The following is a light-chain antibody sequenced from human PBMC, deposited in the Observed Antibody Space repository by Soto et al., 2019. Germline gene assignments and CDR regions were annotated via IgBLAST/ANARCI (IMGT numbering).Light chain of an antibody. V-gene: IGKV3-20*01. J-gene: IGKJ1*01. Sequence: EFVLTQSPGTLSLSPGERATLSCRASQTIRNNYLAWYQQKPGQAPRLLIYDASSRATGIQDRFRGGGSGTDFTLTIRRLEPEDFALYYCKQYGSSPWTFGQGTKVDIK. CDR1: QTIRNNY. CDR2: DAS. CDR3: KQYGSSPWT.